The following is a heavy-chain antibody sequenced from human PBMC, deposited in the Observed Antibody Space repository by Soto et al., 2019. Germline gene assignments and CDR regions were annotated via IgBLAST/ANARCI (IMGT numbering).Heavy chain of an antibody. J-gene: IGHJ4*02. CDR1: VFALRLRRIC. D-gene: IGHD1-26*01. V-gene: IGHV2-70*11. CDR2: IDWDDDK. CDR3: ARIPPQVGALDY. Sequence: IARQTLTERVSISVFALRLRRICVSWIRQPPGKALEWLARIDWDDDKYYSTSLKTRLTISKDTSKNQVVLTMTNMDPVDTATYYCARIPPQVGALDYWGQGTLVTVSS.